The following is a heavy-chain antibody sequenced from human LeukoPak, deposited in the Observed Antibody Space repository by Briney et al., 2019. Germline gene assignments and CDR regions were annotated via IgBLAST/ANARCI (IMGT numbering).Heavy chain of an antibody. V-gene: IGHV3-23*01. CDR2: IGGTGVRT. CDR3: AKDRLGGPYFFHY. Sequence: GGSLRLSCSSSGFTFSSYAMIWVRPATGKGLEWVSTIGGTGVRTYYADSVTGRLTISRDNSKNTLYLQINSMRAEDTAVYFCAKDRLGGPYFFHYWGQGTLVTVSS. J-gene: IGHJ4*02. D-gene: IGHD3-16*01. CDR1: GFTFSSYA.